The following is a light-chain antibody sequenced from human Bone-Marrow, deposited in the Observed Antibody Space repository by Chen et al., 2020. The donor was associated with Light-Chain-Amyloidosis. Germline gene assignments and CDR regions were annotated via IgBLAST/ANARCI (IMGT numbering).Light chain of an antibody. CDR1: NIGSTS. Sequence: SYVLTQPSSVSVATGQTATIACGGNNIGSTSVHWYQQTPGQAPLLVVYDDSDRPSGIPERWSGSNAGNTATRTISRVEAGDEADYCCQVWDRSSDRPVFGGGTKLTVL. CDR2: DDS. V-gene: IGLV3-21*02. CDR3: QVWDRSSDRPV. J-gene: IGLJ3*02.